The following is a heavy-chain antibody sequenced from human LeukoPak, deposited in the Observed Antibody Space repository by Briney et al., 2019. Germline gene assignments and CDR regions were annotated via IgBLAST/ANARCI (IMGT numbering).Heavy chain of an antibody. CDR2: INPNSGGT. V-gene: IGHV1-2*02. Sequence: VASVKVSCKASGYTFTSYYMHWVRQAPGQGLEWMGWINPNSGGTNYAQKFQGRVTMTRDTSISTAYMELSRLRSDDTAVYYCARERVTWQQLVLGYWGQGTLVTVSS. J-gene: IGHJ4*02. CDR1: GYTFTSYY. D-gene: IGHD6-13*01. CDR3: ARERVTWQQLVLGY.